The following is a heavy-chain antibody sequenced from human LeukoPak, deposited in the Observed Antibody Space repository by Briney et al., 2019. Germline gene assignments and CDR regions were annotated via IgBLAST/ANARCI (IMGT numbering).Heavy chain of an antibody. Sequence: PGGSLRLSRAASGFTFDDYAMHWVRQAPGKGLEWVSGISWNSGSIGYADSVKGRFTISRDNAKNSLYLQMNSLRAEDMALYYCAKESTSYCSGGSCYSGYMDVWGKGTTVTVSS. J-gene: IGHJ6*03. CDR3: AKESTSYCSGGSCYSGYMDV. CDR2: ISWNSGSI. D-gene: IGHD2-15*01. V-gene: IGHV3-9*03. CDR1: GFTFDDYA.